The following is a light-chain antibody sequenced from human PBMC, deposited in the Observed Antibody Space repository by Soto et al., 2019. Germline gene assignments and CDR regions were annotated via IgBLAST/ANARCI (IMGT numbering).Light chain of an antibody. CDR2: GAS. Sequence: EIVMTQSPATLSVSPGERATLSCRASQSVSSNLAWYQQKPGQAPRLLIYGASTRPTGIPARFSGSRSETELTLTISSLQSEDFAVYYCQHYNNWPRTFGQGTKVEIK. CDR1: QSVSSN. V-gene: IGKV3-15*01. CDR3: QHYNNWPRT. J-gene: IGKJ1*01.